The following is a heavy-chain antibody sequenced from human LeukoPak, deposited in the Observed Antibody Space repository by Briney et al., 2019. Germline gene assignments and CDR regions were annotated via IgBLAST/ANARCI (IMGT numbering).Heavy chain of an antibody. D-gene: IGHD3-3*01. V-gene: IGHV4-4*09. CDR2: IYSTGNT. CDR3: AKHDTVFGAAHFYMDV. CDR1: RGFNHTYY. J-gene: IGHJ6*03. Sequence: SETLPHTCVVSRGFNHTYYWSWIRQPPAKGLAWVGYIYSTGNTNYNPSLKGRVTISLDTSKNQFSLNLSSVTAADTAVYYCAKHDTVFGAAHFYMDVWGKGTTVTVSS.